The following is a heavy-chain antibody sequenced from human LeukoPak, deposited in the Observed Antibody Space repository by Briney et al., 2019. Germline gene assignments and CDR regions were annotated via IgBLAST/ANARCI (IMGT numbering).Heavy chain of an antibody. Sequence: PSETLSLTCAVYGGSFSGYYWSWIRQPPGKGLEWIGEINHSGSTNYNPSLKSRVTISVDTSKNQFSLELSSVTAADTAVYYCARSYYGSGSYYKPYYYYYMDVWGKGTTVTVSS. CDR3: ARSYYGSGSYYKPYYYYYMDV. CDR2: INHSGST. J-gene: IGHJ6*03. CDR1: GGSFSGYY. V-gene: IGHV4-34*01. D-gene: IGHD3-10*01.